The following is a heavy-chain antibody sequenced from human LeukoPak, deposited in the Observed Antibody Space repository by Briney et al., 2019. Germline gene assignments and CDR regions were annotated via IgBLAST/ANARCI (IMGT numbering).Heavy chain of an antibody. V-gene: IGHV3-48*01. CDR1: GFTFNTYT. CDR3: AKDMGSGWYLFDY. J-gene: IGHJ4*02. Sequence: GGSLRLSCAASGFTFNTYTMNWVRQAPGKGLEWVSYISGSSGIIDYADSVRGRFTISRDNAKNSLYLQMNSLRAEDTALYYCAKDMGSGWYLFDYWGQGTLVTVSS. CDR2: ISGSSGII. D-gene: IGHD6-19*01.